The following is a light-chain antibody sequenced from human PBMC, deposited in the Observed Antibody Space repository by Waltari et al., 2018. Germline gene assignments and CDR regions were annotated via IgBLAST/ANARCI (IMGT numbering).Light chain of an antibody. CDR2: GKN. V-gene: IGLV3-19*01. Sequence: SSELTQAPAVSVALGQTVRITCQGDSLRSDYASWYQQKPGQATVLVIYGKNNRPSGIPDRFSGSSSRNTASLTITGAQAEDEADYYCNSRDSSGNHLVFGGGTKLTVL. CDR3: NSRDSSGNHLV. CDR1: SLRSDY. J-gene: IGLJ3*02.